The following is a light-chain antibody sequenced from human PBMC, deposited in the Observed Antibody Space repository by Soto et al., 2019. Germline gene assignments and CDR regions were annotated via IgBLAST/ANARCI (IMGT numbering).Light chain of an antibody. CDR3: QNYHCAPIT. CDR1: QDIAYS. V-gene: IGKV1-27*01. J-gene: IGKJ5*01. CDR2: GAS. Sequence: DIQMTQSPSSLSASVGDRVTITCRASQDIAYSLAWYQQKPGKAPKFLIYGASSLQSGVPSRFSGSGSGTDFTLTISSLQPEDVATYYSQNYHCAPITFGHGTRLEIK.